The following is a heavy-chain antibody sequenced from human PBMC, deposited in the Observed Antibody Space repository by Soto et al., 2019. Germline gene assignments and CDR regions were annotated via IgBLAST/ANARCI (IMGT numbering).Heavy chain of an antibody. D-gene: IGHD3-22*01. CDR2: ISYDGSNK. V-gene: IGHV3-30-3*01. Sequence: PEGSLRLSCAASGFTFSNYPMHWVRQAPGKGLEWVAVISYDGSNKYYADAVKGRFTISRDSSKNTLYLQMNSLRAEDTAIYYCARDRGITLKVVLDYGMDVWGQGTTVTVSS. CDR3: ARDRGITLKVVLDYGMDV. CDR1: GFTFSNYP. J-gene: IGHJ6*02.